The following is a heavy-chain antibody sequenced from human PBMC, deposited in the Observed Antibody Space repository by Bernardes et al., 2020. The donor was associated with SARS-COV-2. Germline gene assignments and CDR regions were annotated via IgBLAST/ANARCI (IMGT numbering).Heavy chain of an antibody. CDR1: GFSFSSYW. CDR2: ISYDGRTI. Sequence: GGSLRLSCAASGFSFSSYWMHWVRQVPGKGLVWVSRISYDGRTIDYADSVKGRFTISRDNAKNIVSLQMNSLRVDDTAVYYCARADCTSTMCHSGAYGVWAQGTLVTVSS. CDR3: ARADCTSTMCHSGAYGV. V-gene: IGHV3-74*01. J-gene: IGHJ3*01. D-gene: IGHD2-2*01.